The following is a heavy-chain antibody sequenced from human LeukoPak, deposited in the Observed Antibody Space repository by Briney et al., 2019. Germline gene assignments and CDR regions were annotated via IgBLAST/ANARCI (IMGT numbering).Heavy chain of an antibody. J-gene: IGHJ4*02. CDR1: GFTFSNAW. V-gene: IGHV4-34*01. CDR3: ARGPSGKNCSGGSCYPGSVDY. D-gene: IGHD2-15*01. Sequence: CAASGFTFSNAWMSWVRQTPGKGLEWIGEINHSGSTNYNPSLKSRVTISVDTSKNQFSLKLSSVTAADTAVYYCARGPSGKNCSGGSCYPGSVDYWGQGTLVTVS. CDR2: INHSGST.